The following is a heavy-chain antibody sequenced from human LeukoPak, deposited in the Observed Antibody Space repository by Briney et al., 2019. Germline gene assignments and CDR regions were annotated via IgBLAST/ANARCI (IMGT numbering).Heavy chain of an antibody. CDR1: GGSISSYY. Sequence: SETLSLTCTVAGGSISSYYWSWIRQPPGKGLEWIGYIYYSGSTNYNPSLKSRVTISVDTSKNQFSLKLSSVTAADTAVYYCARARAGTTVTKGFDYWGQGTLVTVSS. CDR2: IYYSGST. J-gene: IGHJ4*02. V-gene: IGHV4-59*12. D-gene: IGHD4-11*01. CDR3: ARARAGTTVTKGFDY.